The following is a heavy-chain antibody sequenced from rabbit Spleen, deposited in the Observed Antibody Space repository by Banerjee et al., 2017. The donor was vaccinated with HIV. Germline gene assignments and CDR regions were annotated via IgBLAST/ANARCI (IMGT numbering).Heavy chain of an antibody. Sequence: QEQLEESGGDLVQPEGSLTLTCKASGVSFSDKDVMCWVRQAPGKGLEWITCINIATGKSVYASWVSGRFIMSRTSSTTVTLQMTSLTAADTATYFCARDLVGVIGWNFYLWGQGTLVTVS. CDR1: GVSFSDKDV. CDR3: ARDLVGVIGWNFYL. D-gene: IGHD1-1*01. V-gene: IGHV1S45*01. J-gene: IGHJ4*01. CDR2: INIATGKS.